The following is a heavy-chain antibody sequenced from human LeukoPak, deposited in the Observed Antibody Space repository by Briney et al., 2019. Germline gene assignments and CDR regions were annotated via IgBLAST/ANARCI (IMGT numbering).Heavy chain of an antibody. V-gene: IGHV4-59*01. CDR2: IYYSGST. Sequence: SETLSLTCTVSGGSISSYYWSWIRQPPGKGLEWIGYIYYSGSTNYNPSLKSRVTISVDTSKNQFSLKLSSVTAADTAVYYCASIDYDILTGASNGMDVWGQGTTVTVSS. CDR1: GGSISSYY. J-gene: IGHJ6*02. CDR3: ASIDYDILTGASNGMDV. D-gene: IGHD3-9*01.